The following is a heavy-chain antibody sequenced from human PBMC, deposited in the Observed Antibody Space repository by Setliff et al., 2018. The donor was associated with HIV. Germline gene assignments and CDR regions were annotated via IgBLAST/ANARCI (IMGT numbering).Heavy chain of an antibody. J-gene: IGHJ6*03. CDR2: IYYSGST. V-gene: IGHV4-39*01. Sequence: ASETLSLTCNVSGGSISSSSYYWGWIRQPPGKGLEWIGSIYYSGSTYLNPSLKSRVTISVDTSKNQISLKLTSVTAADTAVYYCARAYYYCYMDVWGKGTTVTVSS. CDR3: ARAYYYCYMDV. CDR1: GGSISSSSYY.